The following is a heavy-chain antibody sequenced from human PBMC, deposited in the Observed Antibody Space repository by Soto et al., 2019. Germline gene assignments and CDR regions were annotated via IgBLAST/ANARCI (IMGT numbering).Heavy chain of an antibody. CDR3: ARFLPSQYYDSGSPYYYGGMCV. CDR1: GYTFTSYG. J-gene: IGHJ6*01. V-gene: IGHV1-18*01. D-gene: IGHD3-10*01. Sequence: QVQLVQSGAEVKKPGASVKVSCKASGYTFTSYGISWVRQAPGQGLEWMGWISAYNGNTNYAQKLQGIVTMTPDTSTSQAYMELRSLRADDTAVYYCARFLPSQYYDSGSPYYYGGMCVWGQGTTVTRSS. CDR2: ISAYNGNT.